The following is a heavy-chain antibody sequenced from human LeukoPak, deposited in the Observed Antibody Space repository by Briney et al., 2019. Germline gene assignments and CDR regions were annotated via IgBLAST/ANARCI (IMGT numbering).Heavy chain of an antibody. D-gene: IGHD3-16*02. J-gene: IGHJ3*01. Sequence: PLGSLRLSCAASGLAFSGSAMGWVCQAPWERLEWVSRISYSGAKSYYTGSVRGPFTISRDNSKETLFLQMNSLRADDTAIYYCARDIQLSTWGLGTMVTVS. V-gene: IGHV3-23*01. CDR2: ISYSGAKS. CDR3: ARDIQLST. CDR1: GLAFSGSA.